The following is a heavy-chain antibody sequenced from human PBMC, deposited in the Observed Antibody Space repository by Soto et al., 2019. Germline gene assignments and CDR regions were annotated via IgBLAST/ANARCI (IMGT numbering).Heavy chain of an antibody. V-gene: IGHV1-18*01. CDR3: ARDFSPRDYDSSGYYYADDY. D-gene: IGHD3-22*01. J-gene: IGHJ4*02. CDR2: ISAYNGNT. CDR1: GYTFTSYG. Sequence: ASVKVSCKASGYTFTSYGISWVRQAPGQGLEWMGWISAYNGNTNYAQKLQGRVTMTTDTSTSTAYMELRSLRSDDTAVYYCARDFSPRDYDSSGYYYADDYWGQGTLVNVSS.